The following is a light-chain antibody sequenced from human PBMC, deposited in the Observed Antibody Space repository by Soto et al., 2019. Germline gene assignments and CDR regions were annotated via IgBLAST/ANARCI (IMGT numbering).Light chain of an antibody. Sequence: QSVLTQPASVSGSPGQSITISCTGSSSDVGGYDSVSWYQQHPGKAPKVIIYDVSYRPSGVSNRFSGSKSGNTASLSISGLQNEDEANYYCSSYSSNATRVFGGGTKLTVL. CDR3: SSYSSNATRV. CDR1: SSDVGGYDS. V-gene: IGLV2-14*03. J-gene: IGLJ3*02. CDR2: DVS.